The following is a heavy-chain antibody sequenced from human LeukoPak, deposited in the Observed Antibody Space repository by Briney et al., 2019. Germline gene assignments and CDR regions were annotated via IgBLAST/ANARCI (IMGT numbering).Heavy chain of an antibody. V-gene: IGHV4-39*01. CDR3: ARHADSSGYLDAFDI. D-gene: IGHD3-22*01. CDR2: VYYSGST. J-gene: IGHJ3*02. CDR1: GGSISSSDYY. Sequence: SETLSLTCTVSGGSISSSDYYWGWIRQSPGKGQEWIATVYYSGSTYYNPSLQSRVTISVDTSNNQFSLSLSSVTAADTAVYYCARHADSSGYLDAFDIWGQGTMVTVSS.